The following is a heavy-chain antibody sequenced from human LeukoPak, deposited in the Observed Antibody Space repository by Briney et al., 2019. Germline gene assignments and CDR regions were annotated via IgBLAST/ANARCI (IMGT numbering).Heavy chain of an antibody. CDR3: ARGYDYVWGSYRLRGNFVDY. CDR1: GFTFSSYS. CDR2: ISSSSSYI. J-gene: IGHJ4*02. V-gene: IGHV3-21*01. D-gene: IGHD3-16*02. Sequence: GGSLRLSCAASGFTFSSYSMNWVPQAPGKGLEWVSSISSSSSYIYYADSVKGRFTISRDNAKNSLYLQMNSLRDEDTAVYYCARGYDYVWGSYRLRGNFVDYWGQGTLVTVSS.